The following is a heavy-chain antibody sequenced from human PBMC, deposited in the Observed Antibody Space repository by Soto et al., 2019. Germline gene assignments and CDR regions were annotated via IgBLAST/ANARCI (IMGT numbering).Heavy chain of an antibody. Sequence: GGSLRLSCAASGFTFSSYAMSWVRQAPGKGLEWVSAISGSGGSTYYADSVKGRFTISRDNSKNTLYLQMNSLRAEDTAVYYCATSSGWYYYGMDVWGQGTTVTVSS. CDR1: GFTFSSYA. CDR3: ATSSGWYYYGMDV. D-gene: IGHD6-19*01. CDR2: ISGSGGST. V-gene: IGHV3-23*01. J-gene: IGHJ6*02.